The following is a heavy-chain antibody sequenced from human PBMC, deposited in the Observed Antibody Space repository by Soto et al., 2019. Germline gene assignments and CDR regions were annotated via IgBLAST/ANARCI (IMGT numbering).Heavy chain of an antibody. Sequence: QVQVQESGPGLLKPSGTLSVTCVVSGGSISSIDWWSWVRQPPGKGLEWIGEIEQSGRTNYNPSLMSRVSTSMDISRKQLSLHLTSVTAADTAVYYCARAGGFDSRVYWGKGTLVTVSS. CDR2: IEQSGRT. CDR1: GGSISSIDW. CDR3: ARAGGFDSRVY. J-gene: IGHJ4*02. D-gene: IGHD5-12*01. V-gene: IGHV4-4*02.